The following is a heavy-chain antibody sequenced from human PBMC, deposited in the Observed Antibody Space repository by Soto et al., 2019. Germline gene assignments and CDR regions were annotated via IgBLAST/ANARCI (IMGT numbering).Heavy chain of an antibody. V-gene: IGHV1-69*02. CDR2: IIPILGIA. J-gene: IGHJ2*01. CDR1: GGTFSSYT. D-gene: IGHD3-9*01. CDR3: ARLTTQFWYFDL. Sequence: QVQLVQSGAEVKKPGSSVKVSCKASGGTFSSYTISWVRQAPGQGLEWMGRIIPILGIANYAQKFQGRVTITADKSTSTAYMELSSLRSEDTAVYYCARLTTQFWYFDLWGRGTLVTVSS.